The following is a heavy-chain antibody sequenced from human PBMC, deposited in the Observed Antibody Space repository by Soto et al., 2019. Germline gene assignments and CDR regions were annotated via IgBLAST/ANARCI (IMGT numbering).Heavy chain of an antibody. CDR2: ISYDGSNK. D-gene: IGHD3-16*02. Sequence: GGSLRLSCAASGFTFSSYAMHWVRQAPGKGLEWVAVISYDGSNKYYADSVKGRFTISRDNSKNTLYLQMNSLRAEDTAVYYCARSLYDYVWGSYRYTGFDYWGQGTLVTVSS. V-gene: IGHV3-30-3*01. CDR1: GFTFSSYA. CDR3: ARSLYDYVWGSYRYTGFDY. J-gene: IGHJ4*02.